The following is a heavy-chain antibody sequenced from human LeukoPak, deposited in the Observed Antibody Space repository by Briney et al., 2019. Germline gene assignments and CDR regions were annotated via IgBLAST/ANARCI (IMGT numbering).Heavy chain of an antibody. Sequence: PSETLSLTCAVYGGSFSGYYWSWIRQPPGKGLEWIGEINHSGSTNYNPSLKSRVTISVDKSKNQFSLKLSSVTAADTAMYYCARAGGVDTAMDANFDYWGQGTLVTVSS. D-gene: IGHD5-18*01. CDR3: ARAGGVDTAMDANFDY. V-gene: IGHV4-34*01. J-gene: IGHJ4*02. CDR2: INHSGST. CDR1: GGSFSGYY.